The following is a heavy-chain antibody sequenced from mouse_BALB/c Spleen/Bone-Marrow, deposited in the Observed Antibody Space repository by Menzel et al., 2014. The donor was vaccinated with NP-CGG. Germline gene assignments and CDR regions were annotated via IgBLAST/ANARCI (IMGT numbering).Heavy chain of an antibody. D-gene: IGHD1-1*01. Sequence: EVQLQQSGAELVKPGASVKLSCTASGFNIKDTYMHWVKQRPEQGLEWIGRIDPANGNTKYDLKFQGKATITADTSSNTAYLQLSSLTSEDTAVYYCAVYYYGSSLFAYWGQGTLVTVSA. CDR3: AVYYYGSSLFAY. CDR1: GFNIKDTY. J-gene: IGHJ3*01. CDR2: IDPANGNT. V-gene: IGHV14-3*02.